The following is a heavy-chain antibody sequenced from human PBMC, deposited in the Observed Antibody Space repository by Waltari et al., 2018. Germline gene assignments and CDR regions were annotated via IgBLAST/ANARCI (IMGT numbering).Heavy chain of an antibody. J-gene: IGHJ2*01. CDR3: ARTIKSIVGADVV. CDR1: GGSISSHY. CDR2: IYYSGST. Sequence: QVQLQESGPGLVKPSETLSLTCTVSGGSISSHYWSWIRQPPGKGLEWIGYIYYSGSTNYNPSLKSRVTISVDTSKNQFSLKLSSVTAADTAVYYCARTIKSIVGADVVWGRGTLVTVSS. D-gene: IGHD1-26*01. V-gene: IGHV4-59*11.